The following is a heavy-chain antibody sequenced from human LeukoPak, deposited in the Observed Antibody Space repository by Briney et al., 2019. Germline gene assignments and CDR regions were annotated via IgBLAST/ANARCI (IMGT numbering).Heavy chain of an antibody. V-gene: IGHV3-21*01. CDR1: GFTFSSYS. CDR3: ASGGGSYYYYYMDV. J-gene: IGHJ6*03. CDR2: ISSSSSYI. D-gene: IGHD1-26*01. Sequence: GGSLRLSCAASGFTFSSYSMNWVRQAPEKGLEWVSSISSSSSYIYYADSVKGRFTISRDNAKNSLYLQMNSLRAEDTAVYYCASGGGSYYYYYMDVWGKGTTVTVSS.